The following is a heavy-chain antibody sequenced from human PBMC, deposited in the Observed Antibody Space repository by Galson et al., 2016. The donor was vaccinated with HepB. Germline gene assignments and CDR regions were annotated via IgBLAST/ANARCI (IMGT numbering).Heavy chain of an antibody. Sequence: SLRLSCAASGLTVSSNYMNWVRQAPGKGLEWVSVIYSGGSTYYADSVKGRFTISRDISKNTVYLQMNSLRAEDTAVYYCARLLSGRDYWGQGTLVTVSS. V-gene: IGHV3-53*01. J-gene: IGHJ4*02. CDR3: ARLLSGRDY. CDR2: IYSGGST. D-gene: IGHD2-15*01. CDR1: GLTVSSNY.